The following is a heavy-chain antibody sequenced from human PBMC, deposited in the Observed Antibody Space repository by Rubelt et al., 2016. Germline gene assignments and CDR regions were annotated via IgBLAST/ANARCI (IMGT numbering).Heavy chain of an antibody. V-gene: IGHV4-34*01. CDR2: INHSGGI. CDR1: GGSFSGYY. Sequence: LEEPSETLSLTCAVYGGSFSGYYWSWIRQPPGKGLEWIGEINHSGGISYNPSLKSRVTISVDTSKNQISLKVRSVTAADTAVYYCARVRNPQFYGMDVWGQGTTVTVSS. D-gene: IGHD3-10*01. CDR3: ARVRNPQFYGMDV. J-gene: IGHJ6*02.